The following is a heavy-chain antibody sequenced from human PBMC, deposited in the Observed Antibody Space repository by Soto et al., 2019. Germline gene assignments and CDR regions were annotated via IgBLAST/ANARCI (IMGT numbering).Heavy chain of an antibody. CDR1: GFTFRHYS. J-gene: IGHJ4*02. CDR2: ISSTTNYI. V-gene: IGHV3-21*06. Sequence: GGSLRLSCAASGFTFRHYSMHWVRQAPGKGLEWVSSISSTTNYIYYGDSMKGRFTISRDNAKNSLYLEMNGLRAEDTAVYYCARESEDLTSNFDYWGQGTLVTVSS. CDR3: ARESEDLTSNFDY.